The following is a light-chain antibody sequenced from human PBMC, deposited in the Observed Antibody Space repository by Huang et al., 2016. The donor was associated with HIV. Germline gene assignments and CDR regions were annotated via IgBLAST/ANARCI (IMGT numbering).Light chain of an antibody. CDR2: AAS. CDR1: HGISNS. V-gene: IGKV1-NL1*01. Sequence: DIQMTQSPSSLSASVGDRVTITCRASHGISNSLAWYQQKPGKAPKLLLYAASRLESGVPSRFSGSGSGTDYTLTISSLQPEDFATYYCQQYYSTSHTFGQGTKLEIK. J-gene: IGKJ2*01. CDR3: QQYYSTSHT.